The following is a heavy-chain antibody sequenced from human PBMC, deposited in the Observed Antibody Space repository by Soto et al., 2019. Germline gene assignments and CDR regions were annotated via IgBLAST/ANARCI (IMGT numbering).Heavy chain of an antibody. J-gene: IGHJ6*02. V-gene: IGHV5-10-1*01. CDR1: GYSFTSYW. CDR2: IDPSDSYT. CDR3: ARQVTQLSYYYYGMDV. D-gene: IGHD2-21*02. Sequence: PGESLKISCKGSGYSFTSYWISWVRQMPGKGLEWMGRIDPSDSYTNYSPSFQGHVTISADKSISTAYLQWSSLKASDTAMYYCARQVTQLSYYYYGMDVWGQGTTVTVSS.